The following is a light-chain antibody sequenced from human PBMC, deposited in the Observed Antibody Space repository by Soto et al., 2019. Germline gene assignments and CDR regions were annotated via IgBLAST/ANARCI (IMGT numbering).Light chain of an antibody. Sequence: QSVLTQPPSASGTPGQRVTMSCSGSSSNIAGNTVNWYQQMPGTAPKLLIYSNDQRPSGVPDRFSGSKSGTSASLAISGLQSEDGADYYCAAWDDSLNGWVFGGGTKLTVL. CDR3: AAWDDSLNGWV. CDR2: SND. J-gene: IGLJ3*02. V-gene: IGLV1-44*01. CDR1: SSNIAGNT.